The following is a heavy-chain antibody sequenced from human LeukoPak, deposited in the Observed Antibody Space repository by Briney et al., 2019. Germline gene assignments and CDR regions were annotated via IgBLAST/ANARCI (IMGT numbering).Heavy chain of an antibody. D-gene: IGHD2-15*01. J-gene: IGHJ4*02. CDR3: ASEAFCAGGSCYLQRVGS. CDR2: IDTNSGDT. CDR1: GYTFTAYY. Sequence: ASVKVSCKASGYTFTAYYIHWVRQAPGQGLEWMGWIDTNSGDTNYAQKFQGRLTITRDTSIGTAYMELSSLISDDTAVYYCASEAFCAGGSCYLQRVGSWGPGTLLTVSS. V-gene: IGHV1-2*02.